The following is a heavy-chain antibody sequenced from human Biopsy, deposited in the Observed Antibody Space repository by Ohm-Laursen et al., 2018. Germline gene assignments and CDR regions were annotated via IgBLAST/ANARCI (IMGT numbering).Heavy chain of an antibody. CDR1: GGTFSSYA. V-gene: IGHV1-69*01. J-gene: IGHJ4*02. CDR3: ARHSLDDFWSGAHYYFDY. D-gene: IGHD3-3*01. CDR2: IIPIFGTA. Sequence: SSVKVSCKASGGTFSSYAISWVRQAPGQGLEWMGGIIPIFGTANYAQKFQGRVTITADESTSTAYMELSSLRSEDTAVYYCARHSLDDFWSGAHYYFDYWGLGTLVTVSS.